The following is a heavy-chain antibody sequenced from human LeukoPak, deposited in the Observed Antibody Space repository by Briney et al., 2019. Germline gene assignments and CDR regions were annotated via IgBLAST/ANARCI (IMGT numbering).Heavy chain of an antibody. V-gene: IGHV1-3*03. CDR1: GYTFTSYA. Sequence: ASVKVSCKASGYTFTSYAMHWVRQAPGQRLEWMGWINAGNGNTKYSQEFQGRVTITRDTSASTAYMELSSLRSEDMAVYYCARDDCSGGSCYFDYWGQGTLVTVSS. D-gene: IGHD2-15*01. CDR2: INAGNGNT. CDR3: ARDDCSGGSCYFDY. J-gene: IGHJ4*02.